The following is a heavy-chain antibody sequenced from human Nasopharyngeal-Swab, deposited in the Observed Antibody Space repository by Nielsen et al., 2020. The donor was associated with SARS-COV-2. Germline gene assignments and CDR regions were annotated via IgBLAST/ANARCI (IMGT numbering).Heavy chain of an antibody. CDR3: ARDDTIYDYVWGSYRPYAFDI. Sequence: SVKVSCKASGGTFSSYAISWVRQAPGQGLEWMGGIIPIFGTANYAQKFQGRVTITADESTSTAYMELSSLRSDDTAVYYCARDDTIYDYVWGSYRPYAFDIWGQGTMVTVSS. V-gene: IGHV1-69*13. D-gene: IGHD3-16*02. J-gene: IGHJ3*02. CDR2: IIPIFGTA. CDR1: GGTFSSYA.